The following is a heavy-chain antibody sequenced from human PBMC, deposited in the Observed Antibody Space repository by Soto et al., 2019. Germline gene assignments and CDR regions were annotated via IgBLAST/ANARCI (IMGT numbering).Heavy chain of an antibody. J-gene: IGHJ4*02. D-gene: IGHD3-16*01. Sequence: EVQLVESGGGLVQPGGSLRLSCAASGFTFSTYWMHWVRQAPGKGLVWVSRINEDGSTINYADSVKGRFTISRDNAKNTFYREGNSRRGEDTGVNYCKRDSGGRGGYWGQGTLVTVSS. V-gene: IGHV3-74*01. CDR3: KRDSGGRGGY. CDR1: GFTFSTYW. CDR2: INEDGSTI.